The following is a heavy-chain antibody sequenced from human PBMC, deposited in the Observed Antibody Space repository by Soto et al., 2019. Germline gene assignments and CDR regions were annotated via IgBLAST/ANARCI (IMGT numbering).Heavy chain of an antibody. V-gene: IGHV3-30*18. CDR1: GFTISSYG. CDR2: ISYDGSNK. Sequence: VRLSCAACGFTISSYGIHGVRQAPRKGLEWVAVISYDGSNKYYADSVKGRFTISRDHSKNTLYLQMNSLRAEDTAVYYCAKRDYYDSPTPPRWGQGT. J-gene: IGHJ4*02. D-gene: IGHD3-22*01. CDR3: AKRDYYDSPTPPR.